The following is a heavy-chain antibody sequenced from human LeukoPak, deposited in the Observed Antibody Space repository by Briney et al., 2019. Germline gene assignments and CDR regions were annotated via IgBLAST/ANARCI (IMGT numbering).Heavy chain of an antibody. CDR3: TSRVLRYFDYLAPFDN. V-gene: IGHV3-53*01. CDR1: GFTVSSNS. CDR2: IYSGGNT. J-gene: IGHJ4*02. D-gene: IGHD3-9*01. Sequence: GGSLRLSCTVSGFTVSSNSMSWVRQAPGKGLEWVSFIYSGGNTHYSDSVKGRFTISRDNSKNTLHLQMNSLKTEDTAVYYCTSRVLRYFDYLAPFDNWGQGTLVTVSS.